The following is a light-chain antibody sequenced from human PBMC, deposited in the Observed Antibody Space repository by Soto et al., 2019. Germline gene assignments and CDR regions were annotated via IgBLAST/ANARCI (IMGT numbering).Light chain of an antibody. J-gene: IGKJ1*01. Sequence: EIVLTQSPGILSLSPGEGATLSCRASQSVSSSALAWYQQKPGQAPRRLIYGASSRATGIPDRFSGSGSGTDFTLTISRLEPEDFAVYYRQYYGTSPQTFGQGTKVDIK. CDR2: GAS. V-gene: IGKV3-20*01. CDR3: QYYGTSPQT. CDR1: QSVSSSA.